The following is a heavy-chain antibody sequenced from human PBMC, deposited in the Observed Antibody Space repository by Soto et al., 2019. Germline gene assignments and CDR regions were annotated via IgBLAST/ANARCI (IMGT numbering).Heavy chain of an antibody. CDR2: INHSGST. D-gene: IGHD3-22*01. CDR3: ARGNTHGYYYMDV. V-gene: IGHV4-34*01. J-gene: IGHJ6*03. Sequence: PSETLSLTCAVYGGSFSGYYWSWIRQPPGKGLELIGEINHSGSTNYNPSLQSRVTISVDTSKNHFSLRLSSVTAADTAVYFCARGNTHGYYYMDVWGRGTTVTVSS. CDR1: GGSFSGYY.